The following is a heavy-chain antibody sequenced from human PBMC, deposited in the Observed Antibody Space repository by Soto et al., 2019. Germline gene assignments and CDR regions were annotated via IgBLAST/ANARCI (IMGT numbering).Heavy chain of an antibody. Sequence: GGSLRLSCAASGFTFSSYAMHWVRQAPGKGLEWVAVISYDGSNKYYADSVKGRFTISRDNSKNTLYLQMNSLRAEDTAVYYCAREEYDFWSGHPPFDHWGQGTLVTVSS. V-gene: IGHV3-30-3*01. CDR2: ISYDGSNK. J-gene: IGHJ4*02. CDR1: GFTFSSYA. D-gene: IGHD3-3*01. CDR3: AREEYDFWSGHPPFDH.